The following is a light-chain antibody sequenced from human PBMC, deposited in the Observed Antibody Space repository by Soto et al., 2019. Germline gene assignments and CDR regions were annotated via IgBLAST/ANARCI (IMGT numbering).Light chain of an antibody. Sequence: QSALTQPASVSGSPGQSITISCTGTSSDVGSYNLVSWYQQHPGKAPKLMIYEGSKRPSGVSNRFSGSKSGNTASLTISGLQAEDEAEYYCCSYAGSSTCVFGGGTKLTVL. CDR1: SSDVGSYNL. CDR2: EGS. CDR3: CSYAGSSTCV. V-gene: IGLV2-23*01. J-gene: IGLJ3*02.